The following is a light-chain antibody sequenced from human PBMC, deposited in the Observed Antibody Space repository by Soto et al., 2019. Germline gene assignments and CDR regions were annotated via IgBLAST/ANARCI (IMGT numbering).Light chain of an antibody. J-gene: IGKJ2*01. CDR3: QQRYSTPLT. V-gene: IGKV1-39*01. CDR2: AAS. Sequence: DIQMTQSPSSLSASVGDRVTITCRASQSISSYLNWYQQKPGKAPKLLIYAASSLQSGVPSRFSGSGSGTDFTLTISSLQPEDVATYYCQQRYSTPLTFGQGTKLEIK. CDR1: QSISSY.